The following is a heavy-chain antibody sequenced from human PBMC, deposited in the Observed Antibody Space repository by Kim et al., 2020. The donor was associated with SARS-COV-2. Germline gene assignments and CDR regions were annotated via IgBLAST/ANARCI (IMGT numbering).Heavy chain of an antibody. CDR2: IYYSGRT. V-gene: IGHV4-31*03. D-gene: IGHD3-10*01. J-gene: IGHJ5*02. CDR3: ARATVHYYGSGSYGFDP. CDR1: GGSISSGGYY. Sequence: SETLSLTCTVSGGSISSGGYYWSWIRQHPGKGLEWIGYIYYSGRTYYNPSLKSRVTISVDTSKNQFSLKMSSETAADTAVYYCARATVHYYGSGSYGFDPWGQGTLVTVSS.